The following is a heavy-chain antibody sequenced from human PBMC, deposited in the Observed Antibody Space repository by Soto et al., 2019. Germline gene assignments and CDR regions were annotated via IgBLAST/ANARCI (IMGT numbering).Heavy chain of an antibody. J-gene: IGHJ4*02. D-gene: IGHD2-15*01. CDR1: FYTFTRYG. CDR2: ISAYNGNT. Sequence: ASVKVSCMASFYTFTRYGMSWVGQARGQGLEWMGWISAYNGNTNYSQKYQGRVTITRDTSASTAYMELSSLRSEDTAVYYCARVEGYCSGGSCRKVFDYWGQGTLVTVSS. V-gene: IGHV1-18*01. CDR3: ARVEGYCSGGSCRKVFDY.